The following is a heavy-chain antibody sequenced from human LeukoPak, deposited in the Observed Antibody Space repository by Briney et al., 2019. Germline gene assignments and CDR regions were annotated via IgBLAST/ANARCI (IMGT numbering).Heavy chain of an antibody. CDR2: IIPIFGTA. V-gene: IGHV1-69*05. J-gene: IGHJ4*02. CDR1: GGTFSSYA. Sequence: ASVKVSCKASGGTFSSYAISWVRQAPGQGLEWMGRIIPIFGTANYAQKFQGRVTITTDESTSTAYMELSSLRSEDTAVYYCARGPQLLRYFDWLLDYWGQGTLVTVSS. CDR3: ARGPQLLRYFDWLLDY. D-gene: IGHD3-9*01.